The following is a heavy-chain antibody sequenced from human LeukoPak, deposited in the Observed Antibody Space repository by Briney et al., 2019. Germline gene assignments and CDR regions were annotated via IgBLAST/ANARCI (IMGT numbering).Heavy chain of an antibody. D-gene: IGHD3-22*01. CDR3: AKVSYYDSSGSLGY. V-gene: IGHV3-23*01. CDR1: GFTFTSYS. Sequence: PGGSLRLSCAASGFTFTSYSMNWVRQAPGKGLEWVSGITGSGASTYYADSVKGRFTISRDNSKNTLYLQMNSLRAEDTAVYYCAKVSYYDSSGSLGYWGQGTLVTVSS. J-gene: IGHJ4*02. CDR2: ITGSGAST.